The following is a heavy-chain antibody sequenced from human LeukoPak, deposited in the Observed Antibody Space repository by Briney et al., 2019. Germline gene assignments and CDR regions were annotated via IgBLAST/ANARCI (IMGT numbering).Heavy chain of an antibody. D-gene: IGHD5-18*01. V-gene: IGHV4-59*01. Sequence: SETLSLTCTVSGGSISTYCWSWIRQPPGKGLDWIGYIYYSGSTNYNPSLKSRVTISVDTAKNQFSLRLSSVTAADTAVYFCARGGYSYASPFDYWGQGTLVTVSS. CDR1: GGSISTYC. J-gene: IGHJ4*02. CDR3: ARGGYSYASPFDY. CDR2: IYYSGST.